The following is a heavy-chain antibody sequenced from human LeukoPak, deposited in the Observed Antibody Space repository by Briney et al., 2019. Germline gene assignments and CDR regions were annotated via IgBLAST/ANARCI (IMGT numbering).Heavy chain of an antibody. V-gene: IGHV4-4*07. CDR3: AGGPLFITVSGGLITNYYMDV. D-gene: IGHD3-22*01. CDR2: IYTSGST. CDR1: GGSISSYY. Sequence: SETLSLTCTVSGGSISSYYWSWIRQPAGKGLEWIGRIYTSGSTNYNPSLKSRVTISVDTSKNLFSLKLTSVIVADTAVYYCAGGPLFITVSGGLITNYYMDVWGKGTTVTVSS. J-gene: IGHJ6*03.